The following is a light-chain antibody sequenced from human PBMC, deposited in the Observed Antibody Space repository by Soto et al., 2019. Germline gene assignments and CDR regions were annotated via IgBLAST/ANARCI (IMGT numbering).Light chain of an antibody. CDR1: QSVSSSY. J-gene: IGKJ5*01. Sequence: ESLLTQSPGTLSLSTGERATLSCWASQSVSSSYLASYQQKPGQAPRLLIYGASSRATGIPDRFSGSGSWTDFTLTISRLQTEDFAVYYCQQYGSSRSISFGQGTRLEIK. V-gene: IGKV3-20*01. CDR2: GAS. CDR3: QQYGSSRSIS.